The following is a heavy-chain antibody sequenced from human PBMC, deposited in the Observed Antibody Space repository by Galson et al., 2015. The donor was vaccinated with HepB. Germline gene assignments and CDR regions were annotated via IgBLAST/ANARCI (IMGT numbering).Heavy chain of an antibody. V-gene: IGHV3-33*01. D-gene: IGHD6-19*01. CDR1: GFTFSSYG. Sequence: SLRLSCAASGFTFSSYGMHWVRQAPGKGLEWVAVIWYDGSNKYYADSVKGRFTISRDNSKNTLYLQMNSLRAEDTAVYYCARESVAGKMRGPYYYYYGMDVWGQGTTVTVSS. CDR2: IWYDGSNK. CDR3: ARESVAGKMRGPYYYYYGMDV. J-gene: IGHJ6*02.